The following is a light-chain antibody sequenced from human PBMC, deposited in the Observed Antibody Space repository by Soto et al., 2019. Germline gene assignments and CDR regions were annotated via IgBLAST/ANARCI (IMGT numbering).Light chain of an antibody. J-gene: IGLJ3*02. Sequence: QSALAQPPSASGSPGQSVIISCTGSGSDIGAYNFVSWYQQHPGKAPKLMIFGVTERPSGVPDRFSGSKSGNTASLTVSGLQADDEAVYYCYSYAGRNIWVFGGGTKVTVL. CDR3: YSYAGRNIWV. CDR2: GVT. CDR1: GSDIGAYNF. V-gene: IGLV2-8*01.